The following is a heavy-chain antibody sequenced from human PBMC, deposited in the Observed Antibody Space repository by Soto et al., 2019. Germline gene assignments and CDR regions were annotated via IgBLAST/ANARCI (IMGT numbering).Heavy chain of an antibody. J-gene: IGHJ4*02. CDR2: IIPILGIA. V-gene: IGHV1-69*02. Sequence: QVQLVQSGAEVKKPGSSVKVSCKASGGTFSSYTISWVRQAPGQGLEWMGRIIPILGIANYAQKFQGRVTMTADKSTSTAYMELSSLRSEDTAVYYCARGVEADYCDYWGQGTLVTVSS. D-gene: IGHD2-8*01. CDR1: GGTFSSYT. CDR3: ARGVEADYCDY.